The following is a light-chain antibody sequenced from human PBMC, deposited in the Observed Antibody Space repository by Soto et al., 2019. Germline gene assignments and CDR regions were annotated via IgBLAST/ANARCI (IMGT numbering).Light chain of an antibody. CDR2: GAS. Sequence: EIVMTQSPATLSVSVGERATLSCRASQSISDTLPWYQQKPGQAPRLLIHGASTRATGFPARFSGSGSGTDFTLTITSLQSEDFAVYYWQQYNNWPWTFGQGTKVEIK. V-gene: IGKV3-15*01. CDR3: QQYNNWPWT. J-gene: IGKJ1*01. CDR1: QSISDT.